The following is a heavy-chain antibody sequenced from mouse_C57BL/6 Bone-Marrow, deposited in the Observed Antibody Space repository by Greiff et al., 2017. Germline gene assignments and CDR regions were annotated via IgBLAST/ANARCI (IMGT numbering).Heavy chain of an antibody. Sequence: QVQLQQSDAELVKPGASVKISCKVSGYTFTDHTIHWMKQRPGQSLEWIGDIYPRDGSTKYNQKFKGKATLTADKSSSTAYMQLNSLTSEDSAVYFCARWDYYGSSYSCAYWGQGTLVTVSA. D-gene: IGHD1-1*01. CDR1: GYTFTDHT. CDR3: ARWDYYGSSYSCAY. V-gene: IGHV1-78*01. J-gene: IGHJ3*01. CDR2: IYPRDGST.